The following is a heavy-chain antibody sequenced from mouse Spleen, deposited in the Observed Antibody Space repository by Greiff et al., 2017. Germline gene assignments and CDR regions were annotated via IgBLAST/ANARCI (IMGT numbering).Heavy chain of an antibody. CDR1: GFTFSDYG. V-gene: IGHV5-15*01. CDR2: ISNLAYSI. J-gene: IGHJ2*01. CDR3: ARQGEGNYFDY. Sequence: EVKLVESGGGLVKPGGSLKLSCAASGFTFSDYGMAWVRQAPGKGPEWVAFISNLAYSIYYADTVTGRFTISRENAKNTLYLEMSSLRSEDTAMYYCARQGEGNYFDYWGQGTTLTVSS.